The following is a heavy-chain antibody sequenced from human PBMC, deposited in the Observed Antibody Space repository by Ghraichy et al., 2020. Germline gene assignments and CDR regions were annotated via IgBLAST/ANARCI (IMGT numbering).Heavy chain of an antibody. D-gene: IGHD6-19*01. J-gene: IGHJ4*02. CDR2: ISYDGSNK. Sequence: GGSLRLSCAASGFTFSSYGMHWVRQAPGKGLEWVAVISYDGSNKYYADSVKGRFTISRDNSKNTLYLQMNSLRAEDTAVYYCAKGARRFSSGWYRFDYWGQGTLVTVSS. V-gene: IGHV3-30*18. CDR3: AKGARRFSSGWYRFDY. CDR1: GFTFSSYG.